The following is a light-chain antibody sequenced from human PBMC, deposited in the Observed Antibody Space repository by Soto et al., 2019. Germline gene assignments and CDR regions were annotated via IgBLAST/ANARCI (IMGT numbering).Light chain of an antibody. V-gene: IGLV1-47*02. CDR2: SNT. J-gene: IGLJ1*01. CDR3: AAWDDSLSGCFV. CDR1: SSNIGSNY. Sequence: QSVLTQPPSASGTPGQRVTISCSGSSSNIGSNYVYWYQQLPGTAPKLLIYSNTQRPSGVPDRFSGSKSGTSASLAISGLRSEDDADYYCAAWDDSLSGCFVFGTGTKVTGL.